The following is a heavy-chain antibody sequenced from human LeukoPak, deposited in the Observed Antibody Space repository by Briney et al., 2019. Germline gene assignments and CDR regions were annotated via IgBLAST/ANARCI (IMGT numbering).Heavy chain of an antibody. D-gene: IGHD5-24*01. CDR1: GGSISSYY. V-gene: IGHV4-59*12. CDR3: ARDLVDGVDY. Sequence: SETLSLTCTVSGGSISSYYWNWIRQPPGKGLEWIGYIYYSGSTNYNPSLKSRVTISVDTSKNQFSLKLSSVTAADTAVYYCARDLVDGVDYWGQGTLVTVSS. J-gene: IGHJ4*02. CDR2: IYYSGST.